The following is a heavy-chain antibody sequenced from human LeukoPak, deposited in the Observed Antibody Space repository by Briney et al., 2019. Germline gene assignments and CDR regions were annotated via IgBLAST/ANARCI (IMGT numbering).Heavy chain of an antibody. J-gene: IGHJ3*01. CDR2: IYSGNSA. CDR3: ARESMDAFDV. CDR1: GFTVSSNY. Sequence: GGSLRLSCAASGFTVSSNYMNWVRQAPGKGLEWVSVIYSGNSAYYADSVKGRFTISRDSSKNTLYLQMNSLRAEDRAVYYCARESMDAFDVWGQGTMVTVSS. V-gene: IGHV3-66*01. D-gene: IGHD3/OR15-3a*01.